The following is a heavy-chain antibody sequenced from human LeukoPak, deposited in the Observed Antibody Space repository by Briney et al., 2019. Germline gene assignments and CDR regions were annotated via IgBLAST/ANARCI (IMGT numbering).Heavy chain of an antibody. CDR3: ARGLRYYGSGIYWWYFDY. V-gene: IGHV1-46*01. Sequence: ASVKVSCKASGYTFTSYYMHWVRQAPGQGLEWMGIINPSGGSTSYAQKFRGRVTMTRDTSTSTVYMDLSSLRSEDTAVYYCARGLRYYGSGIYWWYFDYWGQGTLVTASS. D-gene: IGHD3-10*01. CDR1: GYTFTSYY. J-gene: IGHJ4*02. CDR2: INPSGGST.